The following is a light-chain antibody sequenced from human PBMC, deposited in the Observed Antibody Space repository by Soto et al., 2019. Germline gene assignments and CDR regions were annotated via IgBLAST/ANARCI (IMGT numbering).Light chain of an antibody. CDR1: QSINSN. V-gene: IGKV3-15*01. Sequence: VMTQSPATLSVSPGERATLSCTASQSINSNLAWYQQRPGQAPRLLIYGASTRATGIPARFSGSGSGTEFTHTISSLQPDDFATYYCQQYNSYRTFGQGTKVE. CDR2: GAS. CDR3: QQYNSYRT. J-gene: IGKJ1*01.